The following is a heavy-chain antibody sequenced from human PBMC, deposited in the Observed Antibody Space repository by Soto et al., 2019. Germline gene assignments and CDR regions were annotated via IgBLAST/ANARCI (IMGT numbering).Heavy chain of an antibody. D-gene: IGHD5-12*01. Sequence: EVPLVESGGGLVQPGGSLRLSCAASGFTFSSYAMHWVRQAPGKGLEYVSAISSNGGSTYYANSVKGRFTISRDNSKNTLYLQIGSLRAEDMAVYYCARRDGYNFDYWGQGTLVTVSS. CDR2: ISSNGGST. V-gene: IGHV3-64*01. CDR3: ARRDGYNFDY. J-gene: IGHJ4*02. CDR1: GFTFSSYA.